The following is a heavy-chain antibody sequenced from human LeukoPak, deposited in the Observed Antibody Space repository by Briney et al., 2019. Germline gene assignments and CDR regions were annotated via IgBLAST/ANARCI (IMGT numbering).Heavy chain of an antibody. V-gene: IGHV4-38-2*02. CDR1: GYSITSGYY. CDR2: TSHSGST. D-gene: IGHD3-16*01. J-gene: IGHJ4*02. CDR3: ARDIGMIVTIDY. Sequence: SETLSLTCTVSGYSITSGYYWGWVRQPPGKGLEWIGSTSHSGSTYYNPSLKSRVTISADTSKNQFSLKLSSVTAADTAVYYCARDIGMIVTIDYWGQGTLVTVSS.